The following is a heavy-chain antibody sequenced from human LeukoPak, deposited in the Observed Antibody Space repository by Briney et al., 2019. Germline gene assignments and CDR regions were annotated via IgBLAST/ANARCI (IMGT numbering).Heavy chain of an antibody. D-gene: IGHD4-17*01. V-gene: IGHV3-23*01. CDR2: ISGSGGST. CDR3: ARDLGTVTTGRGFDY. CDR1: GFTFITYA. J-gene: IGHJ4*02. Sequence: PGGSLRLSCAASGFTFITYAMSWVRQAPGKGLEWVSGISGSGGSTYYADSVKGRFTISRDNAKNSLYLQMNSLRAEDTAVYYCARDLGTVTTGRGFDYWGQGTLVTVSS.